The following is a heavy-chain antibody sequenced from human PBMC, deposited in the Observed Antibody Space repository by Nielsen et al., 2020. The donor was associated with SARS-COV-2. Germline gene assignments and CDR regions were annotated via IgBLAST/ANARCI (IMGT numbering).Heavy chain of an antibody. V-gene: IGHV3-33*01. CDR2: IWYDGSNK. CDR1: GFTFSSYG. Sequence: GESLKISCAASGFTFSSYGMHWVHQAPGKGLEWVAVIWYDGSNKYYADSVKGRFTISRDNSKNTLYLQMNSLRAEDTAVYYCARDKRSYYGMDVWGQGTTVTVSS. J-gene: IGHJ6*02. CDR3: ARDKRSYYGMDV.